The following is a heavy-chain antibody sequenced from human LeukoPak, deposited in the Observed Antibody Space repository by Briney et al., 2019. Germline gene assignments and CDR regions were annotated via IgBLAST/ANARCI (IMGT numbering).Heavy chain of an antibody. Sequence: TSETLSLTCAVSRYSINSVSSSFFWGWIRQPPGKGLGWIGSINRSGVTYYNPSLKSRVAISVDTSTNHFSLSLNSVTAADTAVYYCTRVSVAGAFVDWGQGTVVTVSS. J-gene: IGHJ4*02. D-gene: IGHD6-19*01. CDR1: RYSINSVSSSFF. V-gene: IGHV4-38-2*01. CDR3: TRVSVAGAFVD. CDR2: INRSGVT.